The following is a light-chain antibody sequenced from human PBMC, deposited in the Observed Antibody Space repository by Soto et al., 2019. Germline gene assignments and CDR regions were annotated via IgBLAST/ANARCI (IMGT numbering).Light chain of an antibody. J-gene: IGKJ4*01. CDR3: QKYKSAPSLT. V-gene: IGKV1-27*01. CDR1: QGISNF. CDR2: AAS. Sequence: DIQMTQSPSSLSASVGDRVTITCRASQGISNFLAWYQHKPGKVPKLLIYAASTLQSGVPSRFSGSGSGTDFTLTISSLQPEDVATHYCQKYKSAPSLTFGGRTKVEIK.